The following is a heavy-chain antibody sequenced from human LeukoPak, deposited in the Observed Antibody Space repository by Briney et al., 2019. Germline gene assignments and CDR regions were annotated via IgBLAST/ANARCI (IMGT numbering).Heavy chain of an antibody. V-gene: IGHV4-39*07. D-gene: IGHD3-22*01. CDR2: IYYSGST. J-gene: IGHJ4*02. CDR1: GGSISSSSYY. CDR3: ARLNYYDSSGYPDY. Sequence: SETLSLTCTVSGGSISSSSYYWGWIRQPPGKGLEWIGSIYYSGSTYYNPSLKSRVTISVDTSKNQFSLKLSSVTAADTAVYYCARLNYYDSSGYPDYWGQGTLVTVSS.